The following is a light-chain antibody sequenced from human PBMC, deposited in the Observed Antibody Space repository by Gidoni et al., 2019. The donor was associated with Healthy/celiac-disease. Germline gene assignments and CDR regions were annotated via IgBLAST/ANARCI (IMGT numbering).Light chain of an antibody. CDR1: QSVSSSY. J-gene: IGKJ1*01. CDR3: QQYGSSPQT. V-gene: IGKV3-20*01. Sequence: IVLPQSLRTLSLSPGARATLSCRASQSVSSSYLAWYQQKPGQAPRLLIYGASSRATGIPDRFSGSGSGTDFTLTISRLEPEDFAVYYCQQYGSSPQTFGQGTKVEIK. CDR2: GAS.